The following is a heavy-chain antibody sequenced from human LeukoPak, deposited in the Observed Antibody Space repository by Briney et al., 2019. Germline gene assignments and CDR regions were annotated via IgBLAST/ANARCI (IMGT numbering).Heavy chain of an antibody. CDR1: GGSFSGYY. CDR2: INHSGRT. J-gene: IGHJ6*02. Sequence: SETLSLTCAVYGGSFSGYYWSWIRQPPGKGLEWIGEINHSGRTNYNPSLKSRVTISVDTSKNQFSLKLSSVTAADTAVYYCARAPMVRGVIITRAKYGMDVWGQGTTVTVSS. V-gene: IGHV4-34*01. D-gene: IGHD3-10*01. CDR3: ARAPMVRGVIITRAKYGMDV.